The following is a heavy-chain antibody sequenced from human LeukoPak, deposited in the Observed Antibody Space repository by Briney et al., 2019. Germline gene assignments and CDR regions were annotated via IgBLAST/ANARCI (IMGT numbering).Heavy chain of an antibody. D-gene: IGHD4-17*01. CDR2: IKSKTDGGTT. J-gene: IGHJ4*02. V-gene: IGHV3-15*01. Sequence: GGSLRLSRVVSGFTFSNAWMSWVRPPPGEGLEWVGRIKSKTDGGTTDYAASVKGRFSISRDDSKNTLYLQMNSLKTEDAAVYYCTNGDPFDYWGQGTLVTVSS. CDR1: GFTFSNAW. CDR3: TNGDPFDY.